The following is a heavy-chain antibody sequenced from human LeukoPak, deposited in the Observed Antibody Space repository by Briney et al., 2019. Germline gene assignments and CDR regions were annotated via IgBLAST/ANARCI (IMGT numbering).Heavy chain of an antibody. J-gene: IGHJ4*02. Sequence: GSLRLSCAASGFTFSSYEMNWVRQAPGKGLEWVSYISSSGSTIYYADSVKGRFTISRDNAKNSLYLQMNSLRAEDTAVYYCAREGLRLGELSFFNWGQGTLVTVSS. V-gene: IGHV3-48*03. CDR3: AREGLRLGELSFFN. D-gene: IGHD3-16*02. CDR2: ISSSGSTI. CDR1: GFTFSSYE.